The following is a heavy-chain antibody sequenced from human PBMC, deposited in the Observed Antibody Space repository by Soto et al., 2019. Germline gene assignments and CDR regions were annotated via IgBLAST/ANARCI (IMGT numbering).Heavy chain of an antibody. V-gene: IGHV3-33*01. CDR2: IWYDGSNK. J-gene: IGHJ6*02. Sequence: GGSLRLSCAASGFTFSSYGMHWVRQAPGKGLEWVAVIWYDGSNKYYADSVKGRFTISRDNSKNTLYLQMNSLRAEDTAVYYCARSIVVVPGYYYGMDVWGQGTTVTVSS. CDR3: ARSIVVVPGYYYGMDV. CDR1: GFTFSSYG. D-gene: IGHD2-2*01.